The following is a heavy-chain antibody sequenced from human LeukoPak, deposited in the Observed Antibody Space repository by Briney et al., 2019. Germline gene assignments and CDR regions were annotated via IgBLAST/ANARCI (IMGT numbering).Heavy chain of an antibody. CDR2: IYYSGST. J-gene: IGHJ6*03. CDR1: GGSISSYY. V-gene: IGHV4-59*01. CDR3: ARGRDVVVVAATPGYYYYMDV. D-gene: IGHD2-15*01. Sequence: PSETLSLTCTVSGGSISSYYWSWIRQPPGKGLEWIGYIYYSGSTNYNPSLKSRVTISVDTSKNQFYLKLSSVTAADTAVYYCARGRDVVVVAATPGYYYYMDVWGKGTTVTVCS.